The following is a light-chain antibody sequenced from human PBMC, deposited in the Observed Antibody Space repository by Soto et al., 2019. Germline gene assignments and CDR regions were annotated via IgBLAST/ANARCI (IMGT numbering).Light chain of an antibody. CDR3: QQYGSSPTWT. J-gene: IGKJ1*01. CDR1: QSISSW. V-gene: IGKV1-5*01. CDR2: DAS. Sequence: DIQMTQSPSTLSASVGDRFTIXXRASQSISSWLAWYQQKPGKAPKLLXYDASSSESGVPSRFSGSGSGTEFTLTISRLEPEDSAVYYCQQYGSSPTWTFGQGTKVDI.